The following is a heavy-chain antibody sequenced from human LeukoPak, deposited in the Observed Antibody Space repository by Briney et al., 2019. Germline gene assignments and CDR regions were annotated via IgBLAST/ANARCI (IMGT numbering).Heavy chain of an antibody. D-gene: IGHD6-13*01. CDR2: IKQDGSEK. J-gene: IGHJ4*02. CDR3: TREGITAAADY. Sequence: GGSLKLSCAASGFTFSGSAMHWVRQASGKGLEWVANIKQDGSEKYYVDSVKGRFTISRDNAKNSLYLQLNSLRAEDTAVYYCTREGITAAADYWGQGTLVTVSS. V-gene: IGHV3-7*01. CDR1: GFTFSGSA.